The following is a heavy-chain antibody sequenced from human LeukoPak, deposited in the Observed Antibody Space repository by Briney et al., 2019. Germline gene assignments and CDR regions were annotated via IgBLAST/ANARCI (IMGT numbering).Heavy chain of an antibody. CDR2: IYYSGST. D-gene: IGHD3-22*01. Sequence: PSETLSLTCAVYGGSFSGYYWSWIRQPPGKGLEWIGYIYYSGSTNYNPSLKSRVTISVDTSKNQFPLKLSSVTAADTAVYYCARHPTYYYDSSGYSYFDYWGQGTLVTVSS. CDR3: ARHPTYYYDSSGYSYFDY. J-gene: IGHJ4*02. V-gene: IGHV4-59*08. CDR1: GGSFSGYY.